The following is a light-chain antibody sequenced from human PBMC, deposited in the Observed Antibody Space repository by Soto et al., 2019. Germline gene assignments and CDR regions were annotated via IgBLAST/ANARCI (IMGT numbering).Light chain of an antibody. CDR3: QQYHRRPLT. Sequence: EIVMTQSPATLSVSPGERAALSCRASQSVSSNLAWYQQKPGQAPRLLIYDASTRATGIPARFSGSGSGTEFTLTISSLQSEDSALYYCQQYHRRPLTFGGGTKVDIK. V-gene: IGKV3-15*01. J-gene: IGKJ4*01. CDR1: QSVSSN. CDR2: DAS.